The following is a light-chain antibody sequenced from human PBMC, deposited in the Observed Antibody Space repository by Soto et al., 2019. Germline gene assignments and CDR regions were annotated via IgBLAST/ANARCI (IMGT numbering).Light chain of an antibody. J-gene: IGKJ4*01. CDR3: QQFGNTLT. Sequence: EIVLTQSPATLSLSPWEIGTLSCRTSESVTNYLAWYQQKPGQAPRLLVYDVSNRATGTPASISGGGSGTDFPLTISRLAPEDFAVYFCQQFGNTLTFGGGTKVDI. V-gene: IGKV3-11*01. CDR1: ESVTNY. CDR2: DVS.